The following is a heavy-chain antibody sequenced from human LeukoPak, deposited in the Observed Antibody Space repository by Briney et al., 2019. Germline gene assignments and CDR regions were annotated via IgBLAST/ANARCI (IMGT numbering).Heavy chain of an antibody. Sequence: GGSLRLSCAASEFTFSDYFMSWIRQAPGKGLEWISYISSSGTTIYYADSVKGRFTISRDNANNSLFLQMNSLRPEDTAVYYCAREGDRHCTFDSWAGEPWSPSPQ. D-gene: IGHD2-8*01. J-gene: IGHJ4*02. V-gene: IGHV3-11*04. CDR2: ISSSGTTI. CDR1: EFTFSDYF. CDR3: AREGDRHCTFDS.